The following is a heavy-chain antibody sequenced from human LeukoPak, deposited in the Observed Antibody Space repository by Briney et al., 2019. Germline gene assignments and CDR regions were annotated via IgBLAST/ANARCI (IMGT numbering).Heavy chain of an antibody. CDR3: AREIYDILTGRLANWFDP. Sequence: ASVKVSCKASGYTFTGYYMHWVRQAPGQGLEWMGWINPNSGGTNYAQKFQGRVTMTRDTSISTAYMELSRLRSDDTAVYYCAREIYDILTGRLANWFDPWGQGTLVTVSS. V-gene: IGHV1-2*02. J-gene: IGHJ5*02. CDR2: INPNSGGT. CDR1: GYTFTGYY. D-gene: IGHD3-9*01.